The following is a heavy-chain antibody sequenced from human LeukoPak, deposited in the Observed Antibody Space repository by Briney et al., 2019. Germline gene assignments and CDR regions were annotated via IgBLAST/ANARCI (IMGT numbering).Heavy chain of an antibody. Sequence: ASVKVSCKASGYTFTSYTMNWVRQAPGQGLEWMGWINTNTGDPTYAQGFTGRFDFSLDTSVSTAYLQIYSLKAEDTAVYYCARDRGWSIAAAGPDAFDIWGQGTMVTVSS. CDR3: ARDRGWSIAAAGPDAFDI. J-gene: IGHJ3*02. D-gene: IGHD6-13*01. CDR2: INTNTGDP. V-gene: IGHV7-4-1*01. CDR1: GYTFTSYT.